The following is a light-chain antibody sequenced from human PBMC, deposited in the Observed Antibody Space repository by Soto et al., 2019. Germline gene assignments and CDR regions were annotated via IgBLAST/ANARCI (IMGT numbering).Light chain of an antibody. V-gene: IGKV1-27*01. CDR3: QKYNSAPLT. CDR1: QGVGVY. CDR2: ATS. J-gene: IGKJ4*01. Sequence: DIQMTQSPSSLSASLGERVTITCRASQGVGVYLSWCQQKQGKVPSLLIYATSALQSGVPSLFSGGGSGTYFTLTSNSLQPEDVATYYYQKYNSAPLTFGGGTKVEIK.